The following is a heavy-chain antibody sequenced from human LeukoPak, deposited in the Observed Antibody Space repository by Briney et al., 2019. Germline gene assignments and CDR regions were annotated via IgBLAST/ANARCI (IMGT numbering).Heavy chain of an antibody. CDR3: AKGGFYYGSGTTPTDY. V-gene: IGHV3-23*01. CDR2: ISGSGGST. CDR1: GFTFSNYA. D-gene: IGHD3-10*01. J-gene: IGHJ4*02. Sequence: GGSLRLSCAASGFTFSNYAMSWVRQAPGKGLEWVSAISGSGGSTYYADSVKGRFTISRDNPKNTLYVQMNSLRAEDTAVYYCAKGGFYYGSGTTPTDYWGQGTLATVSS.